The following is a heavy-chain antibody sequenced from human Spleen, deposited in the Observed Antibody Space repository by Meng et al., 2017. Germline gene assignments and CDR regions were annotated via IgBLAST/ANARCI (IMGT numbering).Heavy chain of an antibody. J-gene: IGHJ4*02. Sequence: GGSLRLSCAASGFTFSSYVMSWVRQAPGKGLEWVSTISGSGVSTYYADSVKGRFTISRDNSKNTLYLQMNGLKAEDTAVYFCARGYNSGWHLDYWGQGTLVTVSS. CDR3: ARGYNSGWHLDY. CDR1: GFTFSSYV. D-gene: IGHD6-19*01. V-gene: IGHV3-23*01. CDR2: ISGSGVST.